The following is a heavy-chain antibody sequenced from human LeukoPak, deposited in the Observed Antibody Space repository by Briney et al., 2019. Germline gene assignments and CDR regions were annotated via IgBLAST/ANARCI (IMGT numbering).Heavy chain of an antibody. Sequence: GGSLRLSCAASGFTFSNYGMHWVRQAPGKGLEWVAFIRYDGTNKYYADSVKGRFTISRDNSKNTLYLQMNRLRTEDTAVYYCAKDKRSTIFGSFDYWRQGTLVTVFS. CDR1: GFTFSNYG. D-gene: IGHD3-3*01. V-gene: IGHV3-30*02. CDR3: AKDKRSTIFGSFDY. CDR2: IRYDGTNK. J-gene: IGHJ4*02.